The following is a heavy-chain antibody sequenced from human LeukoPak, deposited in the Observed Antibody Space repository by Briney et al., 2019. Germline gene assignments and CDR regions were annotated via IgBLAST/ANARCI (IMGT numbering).Heavy chain of an antibody. D-gene: IGHD4-11*01. Sequence: GGSLRLSCEASGFTFSIYWMHWVRQAPGKGLEWVSGITGSGDTTYYADSVKGRFTISRDNSKNTLYLQMNSLRADDTAVYYCADSNYWYPVDYWGQGTLVTVSS. V-gene: IGHV3-23*01. CDR3: ADSNYWYPVDY. CDR2: ITGSGDTT. CDR1: GFTFSIYW. J-gene: IGHJ4*02.